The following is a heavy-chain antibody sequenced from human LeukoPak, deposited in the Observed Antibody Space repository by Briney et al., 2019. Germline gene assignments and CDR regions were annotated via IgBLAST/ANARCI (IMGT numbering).Heavy chain of an antibody. CDR1: GFTFSSYG. CDR3: AKDGGYYDFWSGYYWGAFDI. V-gene: IGHV3-30*18. D-gene: IGHD3-3*01. CDR2: ISYDGSNK. Sequence: PGRSLRLSCAASGFTFSSYGMHWVRQAPGKGPEWVAVISYDGSNKYYADSVKGRFTISRDNSKNTLYLQMNSLRAEDTAVYYRAKDGGYYDFWSGYYWGAFDIWGQGTMVTVSS. J-gene: IGHJ3*02.